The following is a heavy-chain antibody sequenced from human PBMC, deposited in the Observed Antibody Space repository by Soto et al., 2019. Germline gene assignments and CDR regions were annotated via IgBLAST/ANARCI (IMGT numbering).Heavy chain of an antibody. V-gene: IGHV4-59*08. Sequence: SETLSLTCTVSGDSISSYYWSWIRQPPGKGLEWIGYIYYSGSTNYNPSLKSRVTISVDTSKNQFSLKLSSVTAADTAVYYCARVKVTPFSYYYYGMDVWGQGTTVTVSS. CDR2: IYYSGST. CDR3: ARVKVTPFSYYYYGMDV. CDR1: GDSISSYY. D-gene: IGHD4-4*01. J-gene: IGHJ6*02.